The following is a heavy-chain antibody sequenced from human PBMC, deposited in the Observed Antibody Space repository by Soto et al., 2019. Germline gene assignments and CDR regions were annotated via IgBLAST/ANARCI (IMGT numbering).Heavy chain of an antibody. CDR2: ISAFDGNT. CDR3: VRPIPTMLRGIIIVGVVDV. J-gene: IGHJ6*02. CDR1: GYTFTRYG. D-gene: IGHD3-10*01. V-gene: IGHV1-18*01. Sequence: QVQLVQSGAEVKKPGASVKVSCQVSGYTFTRYGISWVRQAPGQGLEWMGWISAFDGNTDYAQKFQGRVTMTIDTSTSTAYSNLRIVRTDVTAVYYSVRPIPTMLRGIIIVGVVDVVGQGTTVTVSS.